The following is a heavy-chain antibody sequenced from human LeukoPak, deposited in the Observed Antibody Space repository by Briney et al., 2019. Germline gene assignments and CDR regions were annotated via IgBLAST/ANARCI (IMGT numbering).Heavy chain of an antibody. V-gene: IGHV3-74*01. CDR1: GFTFSSYW. D-gene: IGHD3-22*01. J-gene: IGHJ3*01. Sequence: GGSLRLSXVASGFTFSSYWMHWVRQAPGKGLVWISRINSDGRSTSYADSVKGRFTISRDNAKNTLYLQMNSLRAEDTAVYYCARDWDYYDSSGSFWGQGTMVTVSS. CDR2: INSDGRST. CDR3: ARDWDYYDSSGSF.